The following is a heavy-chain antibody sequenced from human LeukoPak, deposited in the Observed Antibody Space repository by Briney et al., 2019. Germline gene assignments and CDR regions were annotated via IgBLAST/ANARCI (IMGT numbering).Heavy chain of an antibody. Sequence: PSETLSLTCTVSGGSISSSTYYWGWIRQPPGRGLAWIGSMFYTGSPYYNPSLKGRVTISIDTSKSRFSLKLSSVTAADTAVYYCARASNYDSSGYYFYWYFDLWGRGTLVTVSS. J-gene: IGHJ2*01. CDR3: ARASNYDSSGYYFYWYFDL. V-gene: IGHV4-39*07. D-gene: IGHD3-22*01. CDR2: MFYTGSP. CDR1: GGSISSSTYY.